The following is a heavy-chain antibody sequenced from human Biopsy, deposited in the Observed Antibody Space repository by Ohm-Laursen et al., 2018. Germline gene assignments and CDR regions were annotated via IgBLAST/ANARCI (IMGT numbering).Heavy chain of an antibody. CDR2: IYPNSGDT. J-gene: IGHJ4*02. Sequence: SVKVSCRAFGDAFLGYYLHWVRQAPGQGLEWMGSIYPNSGDTDFAQKFQGRVSMTRDTSVSTAYLELSSLRSDDTAIYYCARDLLEWSLPSWGQGTLVTVSS. V-gene: IGHV1-2*02. CDR3: ARDLLEWSLPS. D-gene: IGHD3-3*01. CDR1: GDAFLGYY.